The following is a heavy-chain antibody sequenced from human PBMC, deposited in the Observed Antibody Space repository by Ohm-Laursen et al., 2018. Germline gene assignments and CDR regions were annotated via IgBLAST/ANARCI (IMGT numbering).Heavy chain of an antibody. Sequence: GSSVKVSCKASGYTFTSYGISWVRQAPGQGLDWMGWISGDNGNTNYAQKFQGRVIMTTDTSTNTAYMDLRSLRSDDTAVYYCAKSRSSSWSFDYWGQGTLVTVSS. CDR3: AKSRSSSWSFDY. CDR1: GYTFTSYG. J-gene: IGHJ4*02. CDR2: ISGDNGNT. D-gene: IGHD6-13*01. V-gene: IGHV1-18*01.